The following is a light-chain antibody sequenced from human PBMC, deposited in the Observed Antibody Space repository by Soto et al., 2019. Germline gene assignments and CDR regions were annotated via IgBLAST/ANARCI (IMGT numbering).Light chain of an antibody. CDR1: QSVSSSS. CDR2: GTS. J-gene: IGKJ5*01. CDR3: QRYGSSPLIT. V-gene: IGKV3-20*01. Sequence: ETVWTQSQGTLSLSPGERATLSCRASQSVSSSSLAWYQQRPGQAPRLLIYGTSSRATGIPDRFSGSGSGTDFTLTISRLEPADFAVYFCQRYGSSPLITFGQGTRLEI.